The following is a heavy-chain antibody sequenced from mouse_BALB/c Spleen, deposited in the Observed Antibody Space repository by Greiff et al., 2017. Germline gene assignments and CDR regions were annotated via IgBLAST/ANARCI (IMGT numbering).Heavy chain of an antibody. Sequence: QVQLQQPGPELVKPGASVKMSCKASGYTFTDYVISWVKQRTGQGLEWIGEIYPGSGSTYYNEKFKGKATLTADKSSNTAYMQLSSLTSEDSAVYCGARGTGWAWFAHWGQGTLVTVSA. CDR2: IYPGSGST. CDR3: ARGTGWAWFAH. D-gene: IGHD1-1*02. CDR1: GYTFTDYV. J-gene: IGHJ3*01. V-gene: IGHV1-77*01.